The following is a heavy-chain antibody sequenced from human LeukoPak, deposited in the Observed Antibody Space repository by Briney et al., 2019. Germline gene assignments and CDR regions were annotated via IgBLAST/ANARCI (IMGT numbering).Heavy chain of an antibody. CDR3: ARQFGELLENYFDY. CDR1: GGSISSSSYY. CDR2: IYYSGST. V-gene: IGHV4-39*01. J-gene: IGHJ4*02. Sequence: SETLSLTCTVSGGSISSSSYYWGWIRQPPGKGLEWIGSIYYSGSTYYNPSLKSRVTISVDTSKNQFSLKLSSVTAADTAVYYCARQFGELLENYFDYWGQGTLVTASS. D-gene: IGHD3-10*01.